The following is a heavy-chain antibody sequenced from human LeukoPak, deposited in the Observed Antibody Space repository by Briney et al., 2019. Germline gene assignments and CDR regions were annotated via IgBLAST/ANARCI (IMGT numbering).Heavy chain of an antibody. J-gene: IGHJ4*02. CDR2: IYYSGST. D-gene: IGHD4-17*01. CDR1: GGSISSSTYY. CDR3: VLDYGVYAFDY. Sequence: SETLSLTCTVSGGSISSSTYYWGWIRQSPGKGLEWIGNIYYSGSTYYNPSLKSRVTISVDTSKNQFSLKLSSVTAADTAVYYCVLDYGVYAFDYWGQGTLVTVSP. V-gene: IGHV4-39*01.